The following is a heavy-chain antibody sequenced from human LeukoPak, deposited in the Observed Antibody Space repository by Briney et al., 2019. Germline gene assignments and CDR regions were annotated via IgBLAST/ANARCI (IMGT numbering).Heavy chain of an antibody. D-gene: IGHD1-26*01. CDR2: IYYSGST. J-gene: IGHJ5*02. CDR1: GGSISSYS. V-gene: IGHV4-59*01. Sequence: SETLSLTCTVSGGSISSYSWNWIRQPPGRGLEWIGSIYYSGSTNYNPSLTSRVTISVDTSKNQFSLKLSSVTAADTAVYYCARGRGNYVRWWFDPWGQGTLVTVSS. CDR3: ARGRGNYVRWWFDP.